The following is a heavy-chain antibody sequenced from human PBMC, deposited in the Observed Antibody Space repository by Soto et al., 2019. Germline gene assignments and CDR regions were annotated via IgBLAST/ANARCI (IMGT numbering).Heavy chain of an antibody. V-gene: IGHV1-69*01. D-gene: IGHD2-15*01. CDR1: GGTFSSYA. CDR2: IIPIFGTA. J-gene: IGHJ6*02. Sequence: QVQLVQSGAEVKKPGSSVKVSCKASGGTFSSYAISWVRQAPGQGLEWMGGIIPIFGTANYAQKFQGRVTIPAEESTSTAYMELSSLRAEDTDGYYWASDTDCSGRSCCSGSVYYYYGMDGWGQGTTVPGSS. CDR3: ASDTDCSGRSCCSGSVYYYYGMDG.